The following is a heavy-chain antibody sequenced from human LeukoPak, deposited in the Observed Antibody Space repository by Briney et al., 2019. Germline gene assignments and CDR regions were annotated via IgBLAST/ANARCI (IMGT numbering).Heavy chain of an antibody. Sequence: SETLSLTCTVSRGSISSYYWSWIRQPPGRGLEWIGHIYGCGSTNYNPSLKSRVTLSVDTSKNQFSLKLSSVTAADPAVYYCAREGTRGTHLNWFGPWGQGPLVTVPS. CDR1: RGSISSYY. V-gene: IGHV4-59*01. CDR2: IYGCGST. CDR3: AREGTRGTHLNWFGP. J-gene: IGHJ5*02. D-gene: IGHD2-2*01.